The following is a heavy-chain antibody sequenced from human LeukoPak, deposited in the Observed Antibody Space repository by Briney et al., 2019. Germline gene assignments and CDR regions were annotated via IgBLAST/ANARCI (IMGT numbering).Heavy chain of an antibody. CDR2: INPNSGDT. Sequence: ASVTVSCKAFGYTFTDYHMHWVRQAPGQGREWMGWINPNSGDTNYAQKFQGRVTITRDTTISTAYMELSRLRSDDTAVFYCATLMAHLDYWGQGTLVTVSS. J-gene: IGHJ4*02. CDR3: ATLMAHLDY. CDR1: GYTFTDYH. V-gene: IGHV1-2*02. D-gene: IGHD2-8*01.